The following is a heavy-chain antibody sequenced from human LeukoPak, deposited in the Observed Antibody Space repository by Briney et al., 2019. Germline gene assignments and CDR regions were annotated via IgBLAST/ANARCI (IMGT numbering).Heavy chain of an antibody. D-gene: IGHD2-15*01. CDR1: GFTFSNYE. J-gene: IGHJ4*02. V-gene: IGHV3-48*03. CDR2: ISNTGSPI. CDR3: ARDSGYCIDDNCHHFDY. Sequence: GGSLRLSCAASGFTFSNYEMNWVRQAPGEGLEWVSYISNTGSPIYYADSVKGRFTISRDNAKNSLYLQMNSLRAEDTAVYYCARDSGYCIDDNCHHFDYWGQGTLVTVSS.